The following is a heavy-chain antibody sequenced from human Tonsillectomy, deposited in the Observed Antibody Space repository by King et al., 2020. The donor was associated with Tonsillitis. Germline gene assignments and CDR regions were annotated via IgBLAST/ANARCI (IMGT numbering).Heavy chain of an antibody. Sequence: VQLVESGGGLVKPGGSLRLSCAASGFTFSSYSMNWVRQAPGKGLEWVSSISSSSSYIYYADSVKGRFTISRDNAKNSLYLHMNSLRAEDTAVYYCARDVPYSYCGGDCYAFDYWGQGTLVTVSS. D-gene: IGHD2-21*02. CDR1: GFTFSSYS. V-gene: IGHV3-21*01. J-gene: IGHJ4*02. CDR3: ARDVPYSYCGGDCYAFDY. CDR2: ISSSSSYI.